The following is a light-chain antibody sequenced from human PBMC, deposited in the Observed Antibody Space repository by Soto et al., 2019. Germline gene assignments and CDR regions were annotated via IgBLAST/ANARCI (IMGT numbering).Light chain of an antibody. V-gene: IGKV3-11*01. CDR1: QSVSSY. Sequence: EIVLTQSPGTLSLSPGERATLSCRVSQSVSSYLAWYQQKPGQAPRLLIYDTSNRATGIPARFSGSGSGTDFTLTISSLEPEDFAVYYCQQRSDWPPLTFGGGTKVEIK. CDR3: QQRSDWPPLT. CDR2: DTS. J-gene: IGKJ4*01.